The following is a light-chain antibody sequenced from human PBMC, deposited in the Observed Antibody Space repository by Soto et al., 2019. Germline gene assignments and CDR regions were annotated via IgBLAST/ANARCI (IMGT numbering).Light chain of an antibody. J-gene: IGLJ1*01. V-gene: IGLV2-14*01. Sequence: QSALTQPASVSGSPGQSITVSCTGTSSDVGGHNYVSWFQQHPGQAPKLLIYEVTTRPSGVSTRFSGSKSGNTASLTISGLQAEDEADYHCSSYSSSGTLFVFVTGTK. CDR3: SSYSSSGTLFV. CDR1: SSDVGGHNY. CDR2: EVT.